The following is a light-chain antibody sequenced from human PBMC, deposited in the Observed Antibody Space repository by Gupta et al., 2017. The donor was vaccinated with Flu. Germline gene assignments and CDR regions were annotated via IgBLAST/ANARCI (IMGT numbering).Light chain of an antibody. CDR1: NSDIGGYNY. V-gene: IGLV2-14*01. Sequence: QSALTQPAPASGSPGQSLSISCTGTNSDIGGYNYVSWYQQQPGKAPKLLIYEVTNRPSGVSDRFSGSKSGNTASLTISGLQPEDEADYYCSSYTRATTVMFGGGTKLTVL. J-gene: IGLJ3*02. CDR2: EVT. CDR3: SSYTRATTVM.